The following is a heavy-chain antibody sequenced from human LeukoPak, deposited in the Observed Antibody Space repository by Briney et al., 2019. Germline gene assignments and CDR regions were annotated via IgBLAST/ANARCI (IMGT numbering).Heavy chain of an antibody. V-gene: IGHV4-4*07. CDR2: IYTSGST. D-gene: IGHD6-19*01. CDR3: ARESRYSSGWNYYYYYYMDV. J-gene: IGHJ6*03. CDR1: GDSISSDY. Sequence: PSETLSLTCAVSGDSISSDYWSWIRQPAGKGLEWIGRIYTSGSTNYNPSLRSRVTISVDTSKNQFSLKLSSVTAADTAVYYCARESRYSSGWNYYYYYYMDVWGKGTTVTISS.